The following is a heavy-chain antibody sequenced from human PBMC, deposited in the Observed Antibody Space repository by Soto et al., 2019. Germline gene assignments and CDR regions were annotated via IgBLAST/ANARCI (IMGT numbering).Heavy chain of an antibody. V-gene: IGHV4-39*01. CDR3: ANQIYSSGWYFDY. J-gene: IGHJ4*02. CDR2: ICYSGST. Sequence: SETLSLTCTVSGGSISSSSYYWGWIRQPPGKGLEWIGSICYSGSTYYNPSLKSRVTISVDTSKNQFSLKLSSVTAADTAVYYCANQIYSSGWYFDYWGQGTLVTVSS. CDR1: GGSISSSSYY. D-gene: IGHD6-19*01.